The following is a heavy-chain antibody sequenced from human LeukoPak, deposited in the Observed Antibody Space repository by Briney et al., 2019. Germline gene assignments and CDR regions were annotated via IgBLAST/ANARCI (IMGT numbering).Heavy chain of an antibody. CDR3: ARVGDGYNLGLGY. V-gene: IGHV4-39*07. J-gene: IGHJ4*02. D-gene: IGHD5-24*01. CDR2: IYYSGST. CDR1: GGSISSSSYY. Sequence: SETLSLTCTVSGGSISSSSYYWGWIRQPPGKGLEWIGSIYYSGSTYYNPSLKSRVTISVDTSKNRFSLKLSSVTAADTAVYYCARVGDGYNLGLGYWGQGTLVTVSS.